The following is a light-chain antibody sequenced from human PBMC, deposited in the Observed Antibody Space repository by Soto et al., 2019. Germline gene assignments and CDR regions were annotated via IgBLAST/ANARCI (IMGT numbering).Light chain of an antibody. CDR3: TSYTASSTLM. Sequence: QSALTQPASVSGSPGQSITISCTGTSSDVGGYGYVSWYQHHPGKAPKLIIYEVNNRPSGVSHRFSGSKSGNTASLTISGLQAEDEADYFCTSYTASSTLMFGGRTKLTVL. J-gene: IGLJ3*02. CDR1: SSDVGGYGY. V-gene: IGLV2-14*01. CDR2: EVN.